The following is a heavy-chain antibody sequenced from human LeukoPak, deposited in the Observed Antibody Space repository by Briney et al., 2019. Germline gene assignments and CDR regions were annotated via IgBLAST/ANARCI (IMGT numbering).Heavy chain of an antibody. D-gene: IGHD2-8*01. V-gene: IGHV1-18*01. CDR2: ISAYNGNT. Sequence: ASVKVSCKASGYTFTSYGISWVRQAPGQGLEWMGWISAYNGNTNYAQKLQGRVTMTTDTSTSTAYMELRSLRSDDTAVYYCARDSGVLMVYANPYYYYYGMDVWGQGTTVTVSS. CDR3: ARDSGVLMVYANPYYYYYGMDV. J-gene: IGHJ6*02. CDR1: GYTFTSYG.